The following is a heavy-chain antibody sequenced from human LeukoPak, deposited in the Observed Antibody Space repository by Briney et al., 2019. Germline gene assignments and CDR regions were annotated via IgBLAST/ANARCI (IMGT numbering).Heavy chain of an antibody. CDR3: ARPTIDGGKGSGWYFDL. V-gene: IGHV4-38-2*02. J-gene: IGHJ2*01. Sequence: SETLSLTCTVSGYSISSGYYWGWIRQPPGKRLEWVGSISSSGNTYYNPTLKSRVTISVDTSKNQFSLKLSSVTAADTAVYYCARPTIDGGKGSGWYFDLWGRGTLVTVSS. CDR2: ISSSGNT. CDR1: GYSISSGYY. D-gene: IGHD4-23*01.